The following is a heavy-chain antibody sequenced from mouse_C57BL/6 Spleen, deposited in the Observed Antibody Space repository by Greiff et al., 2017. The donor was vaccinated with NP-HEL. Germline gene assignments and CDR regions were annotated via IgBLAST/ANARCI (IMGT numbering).Heavy chain of an antibody. CDR1: GYPFTSYW. CDR3: ARDYYGSSDAMDY. V-gene: IGHV1-7*01. CDR2: INPSSGYT. J-gene: IGHJ4*01. Sequence: VQLQQSGAELAKPGASVKLSCKASGYPFTSYWMHWVKQRPGQGLEWIGYINPSSGYTKYNPKFKDKATLTADKSSSTSYMQLSSLTYADSSVYYCARDYYGSSDAMDYWGQGTSVTVSS. D-gene: IGHD1-1*01.